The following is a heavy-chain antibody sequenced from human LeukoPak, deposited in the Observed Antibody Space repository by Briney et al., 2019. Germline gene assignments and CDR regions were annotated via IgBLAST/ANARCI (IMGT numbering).Heavy chain of an antibody. CDR2: IKQDGSEK. CDR1: GFIFSSCW. V-gene: IGHV3-7*01. J-gene: IGHJ4*02. Sequence: GGSLRLSCAASGFIFSSCWLSWVRQAPGKGLEWVANIKQDGSEKYYVDSVKGRFTISRDNAKNSLYLQMNSLRAEDTAVYYCARDLRATTSPGSPQYWGQGTLVTVSS. CDR3: ARDLRATTSPGSPQY. D-gene: IGHD1-1*01.